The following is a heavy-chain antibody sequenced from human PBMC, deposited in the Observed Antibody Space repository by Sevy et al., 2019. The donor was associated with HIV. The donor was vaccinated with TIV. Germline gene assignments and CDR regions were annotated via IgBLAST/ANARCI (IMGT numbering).Heavy chain of an antibody. V-gene: IGHV3-15*01. CDR3: STDPIIVLLVTNGMDV. D-gene: IGHD2-8*02. CDR1: GFTFTYAW. CDR2: IKSKADGGTT. Sequence: GGSLRLSCAASGFTFTYAWMTWVRQAPGKGLEWVGRIKSKADGGTTDYAEPVKGRFTISRDDSKNTLYLQMNSLKTEDTAVYYCSTDPIIVLLVTNGMDVWGQGTTVTVSS. J-gene: IGHJ6*02.